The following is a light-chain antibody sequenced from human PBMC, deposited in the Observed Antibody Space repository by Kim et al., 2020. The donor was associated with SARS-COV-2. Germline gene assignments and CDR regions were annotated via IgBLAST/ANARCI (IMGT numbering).Light chain of an antibody. CDR3: MQGTRSPPNT. V-gene: IGKV2-30*01. CDR1: LILVYNYGNTY. Sequence: PASISCMSSLILVYNYGNTYLIWFQQRPGQSPRRLIYKVSNRDSGVPDRVSGSGSGTDFTLKITRVEAEDVVIYYCMQGTRSPPNTFGQGTKLEI. CDR2: KVS. J-gene: IGKJ2*01.